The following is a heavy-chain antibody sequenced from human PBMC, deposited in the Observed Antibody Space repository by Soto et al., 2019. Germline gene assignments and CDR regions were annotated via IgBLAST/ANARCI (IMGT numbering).Heavy chain of an antibody. Sequence: GGTLRLSCAASRFTFTNYWMHWVRQAPGKGLVWVSRIKSDGSGTRYADSVKGRFTISTDNAKNTLYHQMNSLRGEDTAVYYCENSYRPVVNYWSQGIPVTVSA. CDR1: RFTFTNYW. J-gene: IGHJ4*02. D-gene: IGHD2-21*01. CDR2: IKSDGSGT. V-gene: IGHV3-74*01. CDR3: ENSYRPVVNY.